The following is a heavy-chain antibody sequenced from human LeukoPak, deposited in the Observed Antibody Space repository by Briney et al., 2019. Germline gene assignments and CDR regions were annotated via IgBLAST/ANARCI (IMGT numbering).Heavy chain of an antibody. CDR3: ARFDLGSGAYYINQ. D-gene: IGHD3-10*01. V-gene: IGHV4-59*01. Sequence: SETLSLTCSVSGDSISSYYWSWVRQPPGKGLEWIGYVYYTGSTSYNPSLKSRITMSVDTSKNHFPLKLNSVTAADTAVYYCARFDLGSGAYYINQWGQGTLVTVSS. CDR1: GDSISSYY. CDR2: VYYTGST. J-gene: IGHJ4*02.